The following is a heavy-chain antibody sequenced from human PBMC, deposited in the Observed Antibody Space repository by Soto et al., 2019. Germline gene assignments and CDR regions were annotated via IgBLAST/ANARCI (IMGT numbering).Heavy chain of an antibody. CDR1: GYTFTIYG. CDR3: ARVGVDAAVPANSDP. V-gene: IGHV1-18*01. D-gene: IGHD5-18*01. Sequence: ASVKVSCKASGYTFTIYGINWVRQAPGQGLEWMGWISAHNGNTNYAQKLQGRVTMSTDTSTTTDYTEVRSLRSDDTGVYYCARVGVDAAVPANSDPWGQGTLVTVSS. CDR2: ISAHNGNT. J-gene: IGHJ5*02.